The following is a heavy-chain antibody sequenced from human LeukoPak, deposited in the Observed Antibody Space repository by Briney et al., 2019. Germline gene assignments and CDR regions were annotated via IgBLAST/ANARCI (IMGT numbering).Heavy chain of an antibody. D-gene: IGHD5-12*01. V-gene: IGHV1-2*02. CDR2: INPNSGGT. CDR3: ARAGGYSGYDRTYYYYYYMDV. Sequence: ASVKVSCKASGYTFTGYYMHWVRQAPGQGLEWMGWINPNSGGTNYAQKSQGRVTMTRDTSISTAYMELSRLRSDDTAVYYCARAGGYSGYDRTYYYYYYMDVWGKGTTVTVS. J-gene: IGHJ6*03. CDR1: GYTFTGYY.